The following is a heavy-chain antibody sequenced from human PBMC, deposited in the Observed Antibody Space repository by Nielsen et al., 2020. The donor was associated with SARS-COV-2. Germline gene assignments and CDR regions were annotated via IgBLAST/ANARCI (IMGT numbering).Heavy chain of an antibody. D-gene: IGHD6-13*01. V-gene: IGHV3-30*04. CDR2: ISYDGSIK. CDR3: TKGAQLGDY. Sequence: GESLKISCAASGFTFDDYAMHWVRQAPGKGLEWVTFISYDGSIKYYADSVKGRFTISTDISKNTLYLQMNSLRAEDAGVYYCTKGAQLGDYWGQGTLVTVSS. J-gene: IGHJ4*02. CDR1: GFTFDDYA.